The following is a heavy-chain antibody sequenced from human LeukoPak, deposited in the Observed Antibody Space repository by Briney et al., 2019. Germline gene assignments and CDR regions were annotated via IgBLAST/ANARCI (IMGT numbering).Heavy chain of an antibody. D-gene: IGHD3-16*01. Sequence: GGSLRLSCAPSGFTFSSYSMNCVRQAPGKGVEWVSSIRSSSRYIYYAHSVKGRFTISRDNAKNSLYLQMNSLRAEDTAVYYCARVRGGEIDYWGQGTLVTVSS. CDR2: IRSSSRYI. CDR1: GFTFSSYS. J-gene: IGHJ4*02. V-gene: IGHV3-21*01. CDR3: ARVRGGEIDY.